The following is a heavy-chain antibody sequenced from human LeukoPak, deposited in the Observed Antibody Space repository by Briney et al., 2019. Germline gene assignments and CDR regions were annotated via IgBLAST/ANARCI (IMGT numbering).Heavy chain of an antibody. V-gene: IGHV3-21*01. Sequence: PGGSLRLSCAASGFTFSSYSMNWVRQAPGKGLEWVSSISSSSSYIYYADSVKGRFTISRDNAKNSLYLQMNSLRAEDTAVYYCARDLMFDILTGYYSSFDYWGQGTLVTVSS. D-gene: IGHD3-9*01. CDR2: ISSSSSYI. J-gene: IGHJ4*02. CDR3: ARDLMFDILTGYYSSFDY. CDR1: GFTFSSYS.